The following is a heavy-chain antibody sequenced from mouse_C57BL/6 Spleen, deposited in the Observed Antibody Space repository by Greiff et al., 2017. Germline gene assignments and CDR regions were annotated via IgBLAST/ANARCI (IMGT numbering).Heavy chain of an antibody. Sequence: QVQLQQPGAELVMPGASVKLSCKASGYTFTSYWMHWVKQRPGQGLEWIGEIDPSDSYTNYNQKFKGKSTLTVDKSSSTAYMQLSSLTSEDSAVYYCARSGTTVHFDYWGQGTTLTVSS. CDR2: IDPSDSYT. D-gene: IGHD1-1*01. CDR1: GYTFTSYW. J-gene: IGHJ2*01. V-gene: IGHV1-69*01. CDR3: ARSGTTVHFDY.